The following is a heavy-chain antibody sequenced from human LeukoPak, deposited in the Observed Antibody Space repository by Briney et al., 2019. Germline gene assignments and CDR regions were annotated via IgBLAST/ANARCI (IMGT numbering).Heavy chain of an antibody. V-gene: IGHV3-23*01. CDR1: GFTFTSYA. Sequence: GGSLRLSCAASGFTFTSYAMSWVRQAPGRGLEWVSAISGGAVTTYDADSVKGRFTISRDNAKNSLYLQMNSLRAEDTAVYYCAELGITMIGGVWGKGTTVTISS. D-gene: IGHD3-10*02. CDR2: ISGGAVTT. J-gene: IGHJ6*04. CDR3: AELGITMIGGV.